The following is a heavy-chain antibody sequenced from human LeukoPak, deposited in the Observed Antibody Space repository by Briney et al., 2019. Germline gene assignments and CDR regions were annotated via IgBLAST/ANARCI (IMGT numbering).Heavy chain of an antibody. V-gene: IGHV1-46*01. D-gene: IGHD1-26*01. J-gene: IGHJ4*02. CDR2: INPSNGNT. Sequence: SVKVSCKASVYTFPYHYIHLVRQVPGQALEWTGIINPSNGNTNYAQKFQGRVTMTRDTSTSTVYMELNSLRSEDTAVYYCARESDSGKDFDCWGQGTLVTVSS. CDR1: VYTFPYHY. CDR3: ARESDSGKDFDC.